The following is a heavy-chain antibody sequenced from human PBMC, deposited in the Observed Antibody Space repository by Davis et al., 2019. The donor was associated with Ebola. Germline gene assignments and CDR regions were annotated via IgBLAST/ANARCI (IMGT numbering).Heavy chain of an antibody. J-gene: IGHJ4*02. D-gene: IGHD3-9*01. CDR3: ARGDILTGYSY. Sequence: MPSETLSLTCAVSGGSISSGGYSWSWIRQPPGKGLEWIGYIYHSGSTYYNPSLKSRVTISVDRSKNQFSLKLSSVTAADTAVYHCARGDILTGYSYWGQGTLVTVSS. V-gene: IGHV4-30-2*01. CDR1: GGSISSGGYS. CDR2: IYHSGST.